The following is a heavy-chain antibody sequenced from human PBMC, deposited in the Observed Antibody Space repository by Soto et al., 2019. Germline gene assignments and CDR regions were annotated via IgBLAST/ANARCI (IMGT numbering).Heavy chain of an antibody. D-gene: IGHD2-8*02. CDR3: VKVRSDTWSFDY. CDR1: GFTFSSCA. Sequence: QVQLVESGGGVVQPGRSLRLSCVASGFTFSSCAMHWVRQVPGKGLEWLAVVTHDGSLYPYADSVKGRFSISRDNSRKTLYLQMNSLRPEYTAVYYCVKVRSDTWSFDYLGQGTLVTVSS. CDR2: VTHDGSLY. V-gene: IGHV3-30*18. J-gene: IGHJ4*02.